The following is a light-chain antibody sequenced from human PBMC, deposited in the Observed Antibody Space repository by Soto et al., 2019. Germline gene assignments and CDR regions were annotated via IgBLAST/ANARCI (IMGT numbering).Light chain of an antibody. CDR2: EVT. Sequence: CAGTYSDIGDYNYVSWYQQHPDKVPKLIIYEVTKRPSGVPDRFSGSKSGYTASLTVSDLQPADEAVYYCSSYSGTNSNVIFGGGTKLTVL. CDR3: SSYSGTNSNVI. J-gene: IGLJ2*01. CDR1: YSDIGDYNY. V-gene: IGLV2-8*01.